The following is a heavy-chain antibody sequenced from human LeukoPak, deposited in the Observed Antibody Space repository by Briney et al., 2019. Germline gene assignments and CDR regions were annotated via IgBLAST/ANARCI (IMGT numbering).Heavy chain of an antibody. V-gene: IGHV4-59*01. CDR3: ARDLTS. J-gene: IGHJ5*02. CDR2: IYYSGST. CDR1: GDSISSYY. Sequence: SETLSLTCTVSGDSISSYYCDWIRQPPGKGLEWIGYIYYSGSTNYNPSLKSRVTISVDTSKNQFSLKLSSVTAADTAVYYCARDLTSWGQGTLVTVSS. D-gene: IGHD1-14*01.